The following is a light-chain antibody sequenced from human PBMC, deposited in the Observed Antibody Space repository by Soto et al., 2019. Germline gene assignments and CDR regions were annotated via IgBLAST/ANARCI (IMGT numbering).Light chain of an antibody. CDR2: SDY. J-gene: IGLJ3*02. CDR1: SSNIGGHT. Sequence: QLVLTQPPSASGTPGQRVTISCSGSSSNIGGHTVNWYQQLPGTAPKLLIYSDYHRPSGVPDRFSGSKSGTSASLAISGLQSEDEADYYCATWDASLNGRVFGGGTKLTVL. CDR3: ATWDASLNGRV. V-gene: IGLV1-44*01.